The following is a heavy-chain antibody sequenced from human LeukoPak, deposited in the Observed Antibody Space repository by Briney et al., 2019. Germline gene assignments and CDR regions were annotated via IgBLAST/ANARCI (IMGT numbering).Heavy chain of an antibody. CDR1: GGTFSSYA. Sequence: SVKVSCKASGGTFSSYAISWVRQAPGQGLEWMGGIIPIFGTANYAQKFQGRVTMTRDTSTSTVYMELSSLRSEDTAVYYCARDRANSPDFDYWGQGTLVTVSS. V-gene: IGHV1-69*05. J-gene: IGHJ4*02. CDR3: ARDRANSPDFDY. D-gene: IGHD4/OR15-4a*01. CDR2: IIPIFGTA.